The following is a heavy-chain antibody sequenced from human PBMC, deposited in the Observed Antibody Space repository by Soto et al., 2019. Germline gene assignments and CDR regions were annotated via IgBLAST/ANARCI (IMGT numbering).Heavy chain of an antibody. V-gene: IGHV1-18*01. CDR2: IGAYNGDT. D-gene: IGHD3-22*01. J-gene: IGHJ4*02. Sequence: QVQLVQSGTEVKKPGASVRISCKASGYTFASYGISWVRQAPGQGLEWMGWIGAYNGDTNYAQKFRGXVTXXTXSSTTTAYMDLRSLTSDDTAVYYCARDHYYDGTGYYEDFFDSWGQGTLVTVSS. CDR1: GYTFASYG. CDR3: ARDHYYDGTGYYEDFFDS.